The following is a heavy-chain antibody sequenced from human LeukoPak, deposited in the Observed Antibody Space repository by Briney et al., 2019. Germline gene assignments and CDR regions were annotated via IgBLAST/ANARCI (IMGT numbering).Heavy chain of an antibody. CDR3: ARTTYYDILTRLDY. J-gene: IGHJ4*02. Sequence: PGGSLRLSCAASGFTFSSYGMSWVRQAPGKGPEWVSAISGSGGSTYYADSVKGRFTISRDNSKNTLYLQMNSLRAEDTAVYYCARTTYYDILTRLDYWGQGTLVTVSS. CDR2: ISGSGGST. D-gene: IGHD3-9*01. V-gene: IGHV3-23*01. CDR1: GFTFSSYG.